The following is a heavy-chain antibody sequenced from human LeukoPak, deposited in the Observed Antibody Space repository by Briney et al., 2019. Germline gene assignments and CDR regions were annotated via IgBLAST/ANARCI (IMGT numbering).Heavy chain of an antibody. V-gene: IGHV3-15*01. J-gene: IGHJ4*02. CDR3: TTVLRWLGYYYFDY. D-gene: IGHD6-19*01. Sequence: PGGSLRLSCAASGFTFSNAWMSWVRQAPGKGLEWVGRIKSKTDGGTTDYAAPVKGRFTISRDDSKNTLYLQMNSLKTEDTAVYYCTTVLRWLGYYYFDYWGQGTLVTVSS. CDR2: IKSKTDGGTT. CDR1: GFTFSNAW.